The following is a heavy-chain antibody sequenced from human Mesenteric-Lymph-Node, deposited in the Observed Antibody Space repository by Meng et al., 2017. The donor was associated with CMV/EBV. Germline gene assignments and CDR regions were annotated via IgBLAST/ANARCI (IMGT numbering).Heavy chain of an antibody. Sequence: GESLKISCAASGFTVSSNYMSWVRQAPGKGLEWVSVIYSGGGTYYADSVKGRFTISRDNSKNTLYLQMNSLRDEDTAVYHCAKEGDGGIQLWSQKYVFDYWGQGTLVTVSS. J-gene: IGHJ4*02. V-gene: IGHV3-53*01. CDR2: IYSGGGT. CDR1: GFTVSSNY. D-gene: IGHD5-18*01. CDR3: AKEGDGGIQLWSQKYVFDY.